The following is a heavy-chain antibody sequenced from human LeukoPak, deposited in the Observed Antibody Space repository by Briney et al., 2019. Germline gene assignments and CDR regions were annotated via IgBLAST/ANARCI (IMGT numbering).Heavy chain of an antibody. CDR3: ARDLHYAFDI. CDR1: GFTFSGYA. J-gene: IGHJ3*02. V-gene: IGHV3-48*02. CDR2: IYSSDTT. D-gene: IGHD3-10*01. Sequence: GGSLRLSCAASGFTFSGYAMNWVRQAPRKGLEWVSHIYSSDTTYADSVKGRFTISRDNAKNSLYLQMNSLRDEDTAVYYCARDLHYAFDIWGQGTMVTASS.